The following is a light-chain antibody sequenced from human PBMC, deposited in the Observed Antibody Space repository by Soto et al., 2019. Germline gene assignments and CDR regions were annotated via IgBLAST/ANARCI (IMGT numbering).Light chain of an antibody. CDR1: QSVSSY. CDR3: QQRSNWYT. Sequence: EIVLTQSPATLSLSPGERATLSCRASQSVSSYLAWHQQKPGQAPRLLIYDASNRATGIPARFSGSGSGTDFTLTISSLEPEDLAVYYCQQRSNWYTFGQGTKLEIK. V-gene: IGKV3-11*01. J-gene: IGKJ2*01. CDR2: DAS.